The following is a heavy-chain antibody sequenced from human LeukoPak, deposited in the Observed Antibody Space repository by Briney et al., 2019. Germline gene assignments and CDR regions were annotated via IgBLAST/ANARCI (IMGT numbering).Heavy chain of an antibody. J-gene: IGHJ4*02. Sequence: PGGSLRLSCAASGFTFSAFAMSWVRQAPGKGLEWVSAVSGSGRSTFFADSLKGRFTISRDNSKNTLYLQMNSLRAEDTAVYYCANWDYWGQGTLVTVSS. CDR2: VSGSGRST. CDR3: ANWDY. V-gene: IGHV3-23*01. CDR1: GFTFSAFA.